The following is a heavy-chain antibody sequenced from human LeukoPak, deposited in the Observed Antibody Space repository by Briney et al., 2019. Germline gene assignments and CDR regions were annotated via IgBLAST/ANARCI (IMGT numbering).Heavy chain of an antibody. CDR2: IYYSGST. CDR3: ARDEGSS. D-gene: IGHD6-6*01. CDR1: GFTFSSYG. Sequence: GSLRLSCAASGFTFSSYGMSWVRQAPGKGLEWIGSIYYSGSTYYNPSLKSRVTISVDTSKNQFSLKLSSVTAADTAVYYCARDEGSSWGQGTLVTVSS. V-gene: IGHV4-39*07. J-gene: IGHJ4*02.